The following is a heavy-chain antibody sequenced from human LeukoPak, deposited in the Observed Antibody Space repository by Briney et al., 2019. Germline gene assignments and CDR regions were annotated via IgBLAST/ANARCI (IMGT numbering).Heavy chain of an antibody. CDR2: IYYSGST. CDR1: GGSISSYY. Sequence: SETLSLTCTVSGGSISSYYWSWIRQPPGKGLEWMGYIYYSGSTNYNPSLKSRVTISVDTSKNQFSLKLSSVTAADTAVYYCARAHDILTGYSNYWYFDLWGRGTLVTVSS. D-gene: IGHD3-9*01. CDR3: ARAHDILTGYSNYWYFDL. V-gene: IGHV4-59*01. J-gene: IGHJ2*01.